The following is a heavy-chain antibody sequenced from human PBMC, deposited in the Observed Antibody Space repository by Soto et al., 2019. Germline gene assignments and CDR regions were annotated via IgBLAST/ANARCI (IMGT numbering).Heavy chain of an antibody. CDR2: ISAYNGNT. V-gene: IGHV1-18*01. D-gene: IGHD6-13*01. Sequence: ASVKVSCKASGYTVTSYGISWVRQAPGQGLEWMGWISAYNGNTNYAQKFQDRVTLTTDTSRSTAYMELRNLRSDDTAVYYCARNSSTWSDFWGQGTLVTVSS. CDR3: ARNSSTWSDF. J-gene: IGHJ4*02. CDR1: GYTVTSYG.